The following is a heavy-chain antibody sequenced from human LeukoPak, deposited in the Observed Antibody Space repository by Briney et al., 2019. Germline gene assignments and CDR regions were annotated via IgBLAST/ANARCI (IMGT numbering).Heavy chain of an antibody. D-gene: IGHD1-26*01. CDR3: AKQQGGSYHPSFDY. CDR1: GFTFSSYA. CDR2: ISGRGGST. J-gene: IGHJ4*02. Sequence: PGGSLRLSCAASGFTFSSYAMSWVRQAPGKGLEWVSAISGRGGSTYYADSVKGRFTISRDNSKNTLYLQMNSLRAEDTAVYYCAKQQGGSYHPSFDYWGQGTLVTVSS. V-gene: IGHV3-23*01.